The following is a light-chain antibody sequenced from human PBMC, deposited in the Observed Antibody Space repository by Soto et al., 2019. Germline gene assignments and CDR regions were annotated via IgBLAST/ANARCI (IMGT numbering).Light chain of an antibody. Sequence: EIVLTQSPATLSLSPGERATLSCRASQSVSSYLAWYQQKPGQAPRLLIQDASNRATGIPARFSGSGSGTDFTLTISSLEPEDFAVYYCQQRSTWPSFGQGTKVQI. CDR2: DAS. J-gene: IGKJ1*01. V-gene: IGKV3-11*01. CDR1: QSVSSY. CDR3: QQRSTWPS.